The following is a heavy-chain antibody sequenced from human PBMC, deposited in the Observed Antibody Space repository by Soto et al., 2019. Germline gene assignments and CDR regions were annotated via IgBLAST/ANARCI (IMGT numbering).Heavy chain of an antibody. V-gene: IGHV4-59*01. CDR2: FYHSGNS. Sequence: SETLSLTCSVSGGSIRSYYWSWIRQSPEKGLEWIGYFYHSGNSNYNPSLKSRVTISVDTSKNQLSLSLRSVTAADTAVYYCAKDIMAPHAYCSGAICHAHYWGQGTLVTVSS. D-gene: IGHD2-15*01. CDR1: GGSIRSYY. CDR3: AKDIMAPHAYCSGAICHAHY. J-gene: IGHJ4*02.